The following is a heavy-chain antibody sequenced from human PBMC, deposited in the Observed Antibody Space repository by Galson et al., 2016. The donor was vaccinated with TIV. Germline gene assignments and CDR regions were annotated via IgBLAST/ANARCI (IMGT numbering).Heavy chain of an antibody. Sequence: SVKASCKASGGTFSDYGISWVRQAPGQGLEWMGRIIPIFHSAKSAQKFQDRVTITADESMSTVYMELSSLRSEDTAVYYCATLGGYFGSGSYKTDFWGQGTLVTVSS. CDR1: GGTFSDYG. CDR3: ATLGGYFGSGSYKTDF. J-gene: IGHJ4*02. CDR2: IIPIFHSA. D-gene: IGHD3-10*01. V-gene: IGHV1-69*13.